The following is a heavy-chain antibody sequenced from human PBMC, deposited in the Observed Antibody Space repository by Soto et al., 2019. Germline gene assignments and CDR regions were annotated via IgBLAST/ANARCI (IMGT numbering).Heavy chain of an antibody. Sequence: VNLVQSGAEVKKPGASVRVSCKASGYSFTGYPIHWVRQAPGQRPEWMGKINPASGYTKYSHKLQGRVTLTRDTSASTVHMDLTRLTSEDTAVYYCALMVAAPNTWGQGTLVTVSS. J-gene: IGHJ4*02. CDR3: ALMVAAPNT. V-gene: IGHV1-3*01. CDR1: GYSFTGYP. CDR2: INPASGYT. D-gene: IGHD6-13*01.